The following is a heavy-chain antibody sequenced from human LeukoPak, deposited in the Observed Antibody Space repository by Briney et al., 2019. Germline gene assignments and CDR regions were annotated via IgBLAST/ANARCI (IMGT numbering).Heavy chain of an antibody. V-gene: IGHV1-18*01. CDR1: GYTFTSYD. CDR3: ASASFDTGGYYYYFDY. D-gene: IGHD3-22*01. J-gene: IGHJ4*02. CDR2: ISTYSGHT. Sequence: ASVKVSCKASGYTFTSYDINWVRQATGQGLEWMGWISTYSGHTNYAQKFQGRLTMTTDSSTSTAFMELRSLKSDDTAVYYCASASFDTGGYYYYFDYWGQGTLVTVSS.